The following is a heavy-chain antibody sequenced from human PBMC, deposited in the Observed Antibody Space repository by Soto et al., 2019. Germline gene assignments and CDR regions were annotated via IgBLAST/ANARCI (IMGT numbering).Heavy chain of an antibody. CDR3: ARDKITGLFDY. Sequence: TSETLSLTCAVYGGSFSGYYWTWIRQPPGTGLEWIGEINHSGSTNYNPSLKSRVTISVDTSKNQFSLKLTSVTTADTAVYYCARDKITGLFDYWGQGTLVTVSS. CDR2: INHSGST. J-gene: IGHJ4*02. CDR1: GGSFSGYY. V-gene: IGHV4-34*01. D-gene: IGHD2-8*02.